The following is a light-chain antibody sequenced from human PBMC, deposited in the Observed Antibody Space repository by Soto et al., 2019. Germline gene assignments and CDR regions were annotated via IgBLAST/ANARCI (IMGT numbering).Light chain of an antibody. J-gene: IGLJ2*01. Sequence: QSVLTQPPSVSGAPGQRGTISCTGSSSNTGGGYDVHWYQHLPGTAPKLLIYDNSNRPAGVPDRFSCSTCGTSASLASTGLQTEDEADYYGQSYDNSLSAAVFGGGTKLTVL. CDR2: DNS. CDR3: QSYDNSLSAAV. V-gene: IGLV1-40*01. CDR1: SSNTGGGYD.